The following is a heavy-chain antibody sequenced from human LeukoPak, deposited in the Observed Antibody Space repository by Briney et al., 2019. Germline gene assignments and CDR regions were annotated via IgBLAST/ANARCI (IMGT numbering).Heavy chain of an antibody. CDR3: ARDRMDGSGWYFGY. Sequence: GGSLRLSCAASGCTFSTYSMNWVRQAPGKGLEWVSYISSSSGTIYYADSVKGRFTISRDNAKNSLYLQMNSLRAEDTAVYYCARDRMDGSGWYFGYWGQGTLITVSS. CDR1: GCTFSTYS. CDR2: ISSSSGTI. D-gene: IGHD6-19*01. V-gene: IGHV3-48*04. J-gene: IGHJ4*02.